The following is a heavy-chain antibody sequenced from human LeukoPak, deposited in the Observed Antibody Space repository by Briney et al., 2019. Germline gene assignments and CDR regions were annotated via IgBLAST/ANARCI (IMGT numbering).Heavy chain of an antibody. J-gene: IGHJ4*02. CDR1: GFTFSEAC. V-gene: IGHV3-15*01. D-gene: IGHD1-7*01. CDR2: IKRKTDGGPT. CDR3: AAGNGTSDFDY. Sequence: GGSLRLSCAASGFTFSEACMNWVRQAPGKGLEWVGRIKRKTDGGPTDYAAPVKGRFTVSRDDSKSTLYLQMKSLKIEDAAVYYCAAGNGTSDFDYWGQGTLVTVSS.